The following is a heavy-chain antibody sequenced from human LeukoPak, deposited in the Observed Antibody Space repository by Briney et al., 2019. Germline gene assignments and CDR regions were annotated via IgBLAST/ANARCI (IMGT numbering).Heavy chain of an antibody. D-gene: IGHD6-6*01. J-gene: IGHJ4*02. V-gene: IGHV3-23*01. CDR1: GFTFSSYA. CDR3: AKAPSVTARPFDY. CDR2: ISVSGGST. Sequence: PGGSLGLSCAGSGFTFSSYAMSWVRQAPGWGLEWVSSISVSGGSTYYADSVKGRFTISRDNSKNTLYLQMNSLRAEDTAVYYCAKAPSVTARPFDYWGQGTLVTVSS.